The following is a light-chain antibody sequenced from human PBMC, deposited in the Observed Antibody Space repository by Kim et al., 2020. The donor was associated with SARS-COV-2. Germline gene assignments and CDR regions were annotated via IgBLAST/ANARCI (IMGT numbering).Light chain of an antibody. Sequence: ATINCKSSQSVLYSSNNKNYLAWYQQKPGQPPKLLIYWASTRESGVPDRFSGSGSGTDFTLTISSLQAEDVAVYYCQQYYSTLYTFGQGTKVDIK. V-gene: IGKV4-1*01. J-gene: IGKJ2*01. CDR3: QQYYSTLYT. CDR2: WAS. CDR1: QSVLYSSNNKNY.